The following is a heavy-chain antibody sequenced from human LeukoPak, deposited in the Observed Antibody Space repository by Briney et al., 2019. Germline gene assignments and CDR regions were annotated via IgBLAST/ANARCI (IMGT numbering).Heavy chain of an antibody. CDR3: AKNQNYDFWGGYYEGSYGLDV. CDR1: GFTIRSYA. Sequence: GGSLRLSCRTSGFTIRSYAMNWVRQAPGKGLEWVLGLSGIGDRTYYADSVKGRFTISRDNAKDTVYLQMNSLRAGDTGIYFCAKNQNYDFWGGYYEGSYGLDVWGQGTTVIVSS. CDR2: LSGIGDRT. V-gene: IGHV3-23*01. D-gene: IGHD3-3*01. J-gene: IGHJ6*02.